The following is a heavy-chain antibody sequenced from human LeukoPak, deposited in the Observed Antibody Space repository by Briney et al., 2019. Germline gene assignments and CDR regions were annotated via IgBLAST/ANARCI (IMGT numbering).Heavy chain of an antibody. Sequence: GGSLRLSCAASGSSVSSNYVSWVRQAPGKGLEWVSVIYSGGTTYYADSIKGRFTISRDNSKNTLYLQMNSLRAEDTAVYYCAKSLSSRGLIIPKTTRYFDYWGQGTLVTVSS. V-gene: IGHV3-53*01. CDR3: AKSLSSRGLIIPKTTRYFDY. J-gene: IGHJ4*02. CDR2: IYSGGTT. D-gene: IGHD3-10*01. CDR1: GSSVSSNY.